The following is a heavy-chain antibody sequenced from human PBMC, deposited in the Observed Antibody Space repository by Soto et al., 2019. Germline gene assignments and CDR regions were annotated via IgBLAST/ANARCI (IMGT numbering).Heavy chain of an antibody. V-gene: IGHV3-7*01. Sequence: GGSLRLSCAASGFTFSSYWMSWVRQAPGKGLEWVANIKQDGSEKYYVDSVKGRFTISRDNAKNSLYLQMNSLRAEDTAVYYCAREHGDYYYYMDVWGKGTTVTVSS. J-gene: IGHJ6*03. CDR2: IKQDGSEK. CDR1: GFTFSSYW. CDR3: AREHGDYYYYMDV. D-gene: IGHD4-17*01.